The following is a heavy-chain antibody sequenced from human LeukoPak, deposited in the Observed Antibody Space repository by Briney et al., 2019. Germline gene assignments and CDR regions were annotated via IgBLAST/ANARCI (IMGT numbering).Heavy chain of an antibody. CDR3: ARPTLDYGDYNYPIGH. Sequence: GESLQIYCKGSGYSFTSYWLGWVRQMPGKGLEWMGIIYPGDSDTRYSPSFQGQVTISADKSISTAYLQWSSLKASDTAMYYCARPTLDYGDYNYPIGHWGQGTLVTVSS. J-gene: IGHJ4*02. CDR1: GYSFTSYW. D-gene: IGHD4-17*01. V-gene: IGHV5-51*01. CDR2: IYPGDSDT.